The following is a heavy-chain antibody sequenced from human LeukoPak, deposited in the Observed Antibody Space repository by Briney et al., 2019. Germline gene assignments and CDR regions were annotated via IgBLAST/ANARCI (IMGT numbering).Heavy chain of an antibody. V-gene: IGHV4-34*01. CDR2: INHSGST. D-gene: IGHD3-22*01. J-gene: IGHJ4*02. Sequence: SETLSLTCAVYGGSFSGYYWSWIRQPPGKGLEWIGEINHSGSTNYNPSLKSRVTISVDTSKNQFSLKLSSVTAADTAVYYCARGNSSGYYDYWGQGTLVTVSS. CDR1: GGSFSGYY. CDR3: ARGNSSGYYDY.